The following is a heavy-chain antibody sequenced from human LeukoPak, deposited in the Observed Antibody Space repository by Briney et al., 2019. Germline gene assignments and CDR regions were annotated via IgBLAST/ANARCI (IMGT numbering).Heavy chain of an antibody. J-gene: IGHJ3*02. D-gene: IGHD2-21*01. V-gene: IGHV3-23*01. CDR2: ISGSGSGT. Sequence: GGSLRLSCAASGFTFSNYAMTWVRQAPGRGLEWVSGISGSGSGTYNADSVRGRFTISRDNSKNTLYLQMNSLRAEDTAVYYCGKDYVGVNADAFDIWGQGTMVTVSS. CDR1: GFTFSNYA. CDR3: GKDYVGVNADAFDI.